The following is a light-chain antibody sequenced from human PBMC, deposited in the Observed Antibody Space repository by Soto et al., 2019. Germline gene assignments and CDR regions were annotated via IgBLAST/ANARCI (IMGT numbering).Light chain of an antibody. CDR1: QSVSSN. J-gene: IGKJ5*01. Sequence: EIVMTQSPATLSVSPGERATLSCRASQSVSSNLAWYQQKPGQAPRLLIYGASTRATGIPARFSGSGSGTDFTLTISRLEPEDFAVYFCQRYGSSPRITFGQGTRLEIK. CDR2: GAS. V-gene: IGKV3-20*01. CDR3: QRYGSSPRIT.